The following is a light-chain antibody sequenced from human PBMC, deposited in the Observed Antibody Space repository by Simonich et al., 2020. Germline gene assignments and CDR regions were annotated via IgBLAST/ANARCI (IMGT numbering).Light chain of an antibody. J-gene: IGKJ1*01. CDR3: QQRSNWPPWT. V-gene: IGKV3-15*01. CDR1: QSVSSN. Sequence: EIVMTQSPATLSVSPGERATLSCRASQSVSSNLAWYQQKPGQAPRLLIYGASTRATGIPARCSGSGSGTEFTLTISSLEPEDFAVYYCQQRSNWPPWTFGQGTKVEIK. CDR2: GAS.